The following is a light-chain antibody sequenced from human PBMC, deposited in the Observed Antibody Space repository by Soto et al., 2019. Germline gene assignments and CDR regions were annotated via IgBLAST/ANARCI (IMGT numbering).Light chain of an antibody. CDR1: QSISSW. J-gene: IGKJ1*01. CDR3: QQYNIGGT. CDR2: KAS. V-gene: IGKV1-5*03. Sequence: DIQMTQSPSTLSASVGDRVTITCRASQSISSWLAWYQQKPGKAPKLLIYKASSLESGVPSRFSDSGSGTEFTLTISTLQHDDFETYYWQQYNIGGTFGRGTKVEIK.